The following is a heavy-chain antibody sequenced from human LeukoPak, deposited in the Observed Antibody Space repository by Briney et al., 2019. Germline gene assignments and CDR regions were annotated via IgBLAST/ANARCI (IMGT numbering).Heavy chain of an antibody. V-gene: IGHV1-2*02. J-gene: IGHJ5*02. CDR2: INPNSGGT. Sequence: GASVKVSCKASGYTFTGYYMHWVRQAPGQGLEWMGWINPNSGGTNYAQKFQGRVTMTRDTSISTAYMELSRLRSDDTAVYYCAREGITGTRGNWFDPWGRGTLVTVSS. CDR1: GYTFTGYY. CDR3: AREGITGTRGNWFDP. D-gene: IGHD1-20*01.